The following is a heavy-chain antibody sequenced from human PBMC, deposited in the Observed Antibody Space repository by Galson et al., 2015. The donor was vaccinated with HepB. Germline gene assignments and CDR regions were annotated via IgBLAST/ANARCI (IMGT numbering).Heavy chain of an antibody. J-gene: IGHJ5*02. CDR2: IYYSGST. CDR3: ARDQVVYAMGNGSDP. V-gene: IGHV4-59*01. Sequence: SETLSLTCTVSGGSISSYYWSWIRQPPGKGLEWIGYIYYSGSTNYNPSLKSRVTISVDTSKNQFSLKLSSVIAADTAVYYCARDQVVYAMGNGSDPWGQGTLATVSS. CDR1: GGSISSYY. D-gene: IGHD2-8*02.